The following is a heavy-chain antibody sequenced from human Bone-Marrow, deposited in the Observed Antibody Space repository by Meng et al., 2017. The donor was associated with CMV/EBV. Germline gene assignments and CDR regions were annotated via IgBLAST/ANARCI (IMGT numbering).Heavy chain of an antibody. Sequence: GESLKISCAASGFTFSSYWMSWVRQAQGKGLEWVANIKQDGSEKYYVDSVKGRFTISRDNAKNSLYLQMNSLRAEDTAVYYCAREDYSSSSSDYYGMDVWGQGTTVTVSS. CDR3: AREDYSSSSSDYYGMDV. D-gene: IGHD6-6*01. CDR1: GFTFSSYW. V-gene: IGHV3-7*01. CDR2: IKQDGSEK. J-gene: IGHJ6*02.